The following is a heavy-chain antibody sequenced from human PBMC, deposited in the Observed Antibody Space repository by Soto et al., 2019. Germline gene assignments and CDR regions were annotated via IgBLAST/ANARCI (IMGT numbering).Heavy chain of an antibody. CDR3: AHNYGDYGYFDL. CDR1: GFSLSTSGVG. Sequence: SGPTLVNPTQTLTLTCTFSGFSLSTSGVGVGWIRQPPGKALEWLALIYWDDDKHYRPSLKSRLTITNDTSKNQVVLTMTNMDPVDTATYYCAHNYGDYGYFDLWGRGTLVTVSS. CDR2: IYWDDDK. D-gene: IGHD4-17*01. J-gene: IGHJ2*01. V-gene: IGHV2-5*02.